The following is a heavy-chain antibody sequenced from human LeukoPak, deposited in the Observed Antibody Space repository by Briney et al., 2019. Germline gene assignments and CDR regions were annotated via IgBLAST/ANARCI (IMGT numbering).Heavy chain of an antibody. CDR3: ARGPNVYGNSSGLIRDYYYYMDV. J-gene: IGHJ6*03. Sequence: GGSLRLSSSASGFTFSNYGMHWVRQAPGKGLEWVSVISYDGSKKYYADSVKGRFTISRDNSKNTLYLQMNSLRAEDTAVYYCARGPNVYGNSSGLIRDYYYYMDVWGKGTTVTVSS. D-gene: IGHD6-6*01. CDR2: ISYDGSKK. CDR1: GFTFSNYG. V-gene: IGHV3-30*03.